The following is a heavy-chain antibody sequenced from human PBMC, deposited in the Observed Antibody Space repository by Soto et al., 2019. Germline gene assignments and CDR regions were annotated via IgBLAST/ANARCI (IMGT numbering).Heavy chain of an antibody. Sequence: QVQLQESGPGLVKPSGTLSLTCAVSGGSISSSNWWSWVRQHPGKGLEWIGEIYHSGSTNYNPSLKSRVTISVDKSKNQFSLKLSSVTAADTAVYYCASQGGVYYDSSGYAQYNWFDPWGQGTLVTVSS. CDR2: IYHSGST. V-gene: IGHV4-4*02. CDR3: ASQGGVYYDSSGYAQYNWFDP. J-gene: IGHJ5*02. D-gene: IGHD3-22*01. CDR1: GGSISSSNW.